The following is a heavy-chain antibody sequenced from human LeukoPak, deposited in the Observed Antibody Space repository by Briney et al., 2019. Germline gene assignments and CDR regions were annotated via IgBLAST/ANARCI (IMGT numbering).Heavy chain of an antibody. CDR3: ARSYYDFWSGHRLPLDY. V-gene: IGHV1-18*01. Sequence: ASVKVSCKASGYTFTSYGISWVRQAPGQGLEWMGWISAYNGNTNYAQKLQGGVTMTTDTSTSTAYMELRSLRSDDTAVYYCARSYYDFWSGHRLPLDYWGQGTLVTVSS. CDR1: GYTFTSYG. J-gene: IGHJ4*02. D-gene: IGHD3-3*01. CDR2: ISAYNGNT.